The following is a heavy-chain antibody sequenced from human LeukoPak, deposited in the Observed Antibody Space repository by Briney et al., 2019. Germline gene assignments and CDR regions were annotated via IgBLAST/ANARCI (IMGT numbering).Heavy chain of an antibody. Sequence: SETLSLTCTVSGGSISTYFWSWIRQPAGKGLEWIGRLYTSGSTNYNPSLKSRLTMSADTSKNQFSLNLRSVTAADTAIYYCARERGDSSVYYYYYGIAVWAKGPAVTVSS. V-gene: IGHV4-4*07. CDR2: LYTSGST. CDR3: ARERGDSSVYYYYYGIAV. D-gene: IGHD3-22*01. CDR1: GGSISTYF. J-gene: IGHJ6*04.